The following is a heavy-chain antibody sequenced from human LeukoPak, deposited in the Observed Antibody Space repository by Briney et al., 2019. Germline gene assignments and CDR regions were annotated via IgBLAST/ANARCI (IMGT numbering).Heavy chain of an antibody. CDR3: ARDDALGDNALDI. D-gene: IGHD3-16*01. J-gene: IGHJ3*02. V-gene: IGHV3-33*01. Sequence: GGSLRLSCAASGFTFSSYGMHWVRQAPGKGLEWVAIILNDGSQEKYADSVKGRFTISRDNSKNTLFLQMNSLRAEDTAVYYCARDDALGDNALDIWGQGTMVTVSS. CDR1: GFTFSSYG. CDR2: ILNDGSQE.